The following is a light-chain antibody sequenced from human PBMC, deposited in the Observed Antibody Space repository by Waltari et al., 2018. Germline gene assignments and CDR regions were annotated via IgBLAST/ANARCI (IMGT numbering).Light chain of an antibody. Sequence: EIVLTQSPASLSLSPGDRATLSCRASQSVGRPFAWYQHRPGQAPRRLIYDASSRATGIPDRFSGSGSGTDFSLTISRLEPEDFAVYYCQKYGTRPATFGQGTKVEVK. CDR2: DAS. V-gene: IGKV3-20*01. CDR1: QSVGRP. J-gene: IGKJ1*01. CDR3: QKYGTRPAT.